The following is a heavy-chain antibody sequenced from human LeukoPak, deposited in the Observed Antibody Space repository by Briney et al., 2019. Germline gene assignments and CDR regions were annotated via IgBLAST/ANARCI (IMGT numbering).Heavy chain of an antibody. Sequence: QPGGSLRLSCTASGFTFSSHAMTWVRQAAGKGLQWVSSITGSGSGAYYADSVKGRVTISRDNSKNTLFLQMDSLRDKHTAMYYGAKVRGNHARLQDDFDYWGQGTLVTVSS. CDR3: AKVRGNHARLQDDFDY. CDR2: ITGSGSGA. D-gene: IGHD1-14*01. J-gene: IGHJ4*02. CDR1: GFTFSSHA. V-gene: IGHV3-23*01.